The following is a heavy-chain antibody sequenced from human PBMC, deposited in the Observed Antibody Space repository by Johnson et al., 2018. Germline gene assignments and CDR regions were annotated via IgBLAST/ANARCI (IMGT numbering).Heavy chain of an antibody. CDR3: AKVLVVAAIDYYYGMDV. V-gene: IGHV1-69*01. Sequence: QVQLVQSGAEVKKPGSSVKVSCKASGGTFSSYALSWVRQAPGQGLEWMGGIIPIFGTANYAQKFQGRVTITADESTSTAYMELSSLRSEDTAVYYCAKVLVVAAIDYYYGMDVWGQGTTVTVSS. D-gene: IGHD2-15*01. CDR1: GGTFSSYA. CDR2: IIPIFGTA. J-gene: IGHJ6*02.